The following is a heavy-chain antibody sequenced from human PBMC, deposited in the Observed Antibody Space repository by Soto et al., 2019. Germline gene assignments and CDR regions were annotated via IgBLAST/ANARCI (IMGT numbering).Heavy chain of an antibody. CDR2: IYPGDSDT. D-gene: IGHD2-15*01. CDR1: GYSFTSYW. V-gene: IGHV5-51*01. J-gene: IGHJ4*02. Sequence: GESLKISCKGSGYSFTSYWIGWVRQMPGKGLEWMGIIYPGDSDTRYSPSFQDQVTISADKSISTAYLQWSSLTASDTAIYYCARLTRYCSGGNCYLDSWGRGTLVTVAS. CDR3: ARLTRYCSGGNCYLDS.